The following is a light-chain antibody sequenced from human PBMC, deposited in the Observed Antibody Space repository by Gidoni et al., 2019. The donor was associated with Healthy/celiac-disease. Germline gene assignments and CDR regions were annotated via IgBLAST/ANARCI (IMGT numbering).Light chain of an antibody. Sequence: IPLTQSPSTLSASVGDRVTITCRASQSISSWLAGYQQKPGKAPKLLIYKAYSLESGVPSRFSGSGSGTEFTLTISSLQPDDFATYYCQQYNSYSRTFXXXTKVEIK. CDR2: KAY. J-gene: IGKJ1*01. CDR3: QQYNSYSRT. CDR1: QSISSW. V-gene: IGKV1-5*03.